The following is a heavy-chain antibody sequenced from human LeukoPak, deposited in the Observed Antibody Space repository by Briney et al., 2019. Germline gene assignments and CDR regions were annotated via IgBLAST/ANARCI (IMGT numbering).Heavy chain of an antibody. CDR1: GGSVSSSSYY. Sequence: PSETLSLTCTVSGGSVSSSSYYWGWIRQPPGKGLEWIGSIYHSGSTYYNPSLKSRVTISVDTSKNQFSLKLSSVTAADTAVYYCARGTYYDFWSGYPNYYYYYMDVWGKGTTVTVSS. CDR3: ARGTYYDFWSGYPNYYYYYMDV. D-gene: IGHD3-3*01. V-gene: IGHV4-39*07. J-gene: IGHJ6*03. CDR2: IYHSGST.